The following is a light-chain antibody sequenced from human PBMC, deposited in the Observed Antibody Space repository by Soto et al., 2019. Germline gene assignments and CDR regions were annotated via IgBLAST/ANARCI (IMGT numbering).Light chain of an antibody. CDR2: DAS. V-gene: IGKV3-11*01. CDR1: QSVRSNF. Sequence: NVLTQAPGTLCLSPGERATLSCRASQSVRSNFLAWYQQKPGQAPRLLIYDASDRAAGIPARFSVSGYGTDFTLTISGLENGDCAVYYCKQRANWTRTFGQGTKVDIK. J-gene: IGKJ1*01. CDR3: KQRANWTRT.